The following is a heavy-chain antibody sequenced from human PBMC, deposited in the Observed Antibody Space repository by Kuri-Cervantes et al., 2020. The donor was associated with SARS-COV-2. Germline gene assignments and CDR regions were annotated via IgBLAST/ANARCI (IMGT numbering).Heavy chain of an antibody. CDR3: ASLDFWSGYYPDY. J-gene: IGHJ4*02. CDR2: ISSSGSTI. V-gene: IGHV3-11*04. CDR1: GFTFSDYY. Sequence: GGSLRLSCAASGFTFSDYYMSWIRQAPGKGLEWVSYISSSGSTIYYADSVKGRFTISRDNAKNSLYLQMNSLRAKDTAVYYCASLDFWSGYYPDYWGQGTLVTVSS. D-gene: IGHD3-3*01.